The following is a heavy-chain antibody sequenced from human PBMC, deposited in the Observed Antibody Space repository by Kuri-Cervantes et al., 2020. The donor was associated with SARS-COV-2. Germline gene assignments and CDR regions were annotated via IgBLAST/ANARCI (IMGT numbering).Heavy chain of an antibody. V-gene: IGHV4-59*02. CDR1: GGSVSNYY. CDR2: VSYTGNT. D-gene: IGHD1-26*01. Sequence: SETLSLTCTVSGGSVSNYYWSWIRQPPGKGLEWIGYVSYTGNTYYNPSLKSRVAVSVETTKNQFSLNLRSVTAADTAVYYCARLSGSQGYYFDCCGQGTLVTVSS. CDR3: ARLSGSQGYYFDC. J-gene: IGHJ4*02.